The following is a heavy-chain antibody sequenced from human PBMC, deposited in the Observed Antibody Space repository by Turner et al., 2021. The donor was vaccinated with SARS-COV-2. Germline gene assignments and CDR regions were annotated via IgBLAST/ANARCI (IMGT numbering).Heavy chain of an antibody. CDR2: ISGSGGRT. V-gene: IGHV3-23*01. Sequence: EVQLLESGGGLVQPGGSLRLSCVASGFSFSTYAMSWVRQAPGKGLEWVSSISGSGGRTHYVDSVKGRFTISRDNSKNTVYLQMNSLRTEDTAVYYCARDDILPDNGLDIWGQGTMVTVSS. J-gene: IGHJ3*02. CDR1: GFSFSTYA. D-gene: IGHD3-9*01. CDR3: ARDDILPDNGLDI.